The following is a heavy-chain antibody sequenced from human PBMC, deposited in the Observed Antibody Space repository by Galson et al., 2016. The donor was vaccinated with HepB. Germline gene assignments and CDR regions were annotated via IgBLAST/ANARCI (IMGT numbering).Heavy chain of an antibody. CDR3: ARFFAYDFWSGDNWFDP. J-gene: IGHJ5*02. CDR1: GYSFTDSW. CDR2: IYPLDSDT. V-gene: IGHV5-51*01. D-gene: IGHD3-3*01. Sequence: QSGAEVKKPGESLTISCKTSGYSFTDSWIGWVRQMPGKGLESMGIIYPLDSDTRYSPSFQGQVTISVDKSISTAYLQWSSLQALDTAMYYCARFFAYDFWSGDNWFDPWGQGTLVTVSS.